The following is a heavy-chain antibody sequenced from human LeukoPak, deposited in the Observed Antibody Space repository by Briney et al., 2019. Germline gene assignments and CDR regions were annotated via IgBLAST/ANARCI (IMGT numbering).Heavy chain of an antibody. D-gene: IGHD3-10*01. CDR2: SSSSSSYI. J-gene: IGHJ4*02. Sequence: PGGSLRLSCAASGFTFSSYSMNWVRQAPGKGLEWVSSSSSSSSYIYYADSVKGRFTISRDNAKNSLYLQMNSLRAEDTAVYYCARGRGSGSYYPYYFDYWGQGTLVTVSS. CDR1: GFTFSSYS. CDR3: ARGRGSGSYYPYYFDY. V-gene: IGHV3-21*01.